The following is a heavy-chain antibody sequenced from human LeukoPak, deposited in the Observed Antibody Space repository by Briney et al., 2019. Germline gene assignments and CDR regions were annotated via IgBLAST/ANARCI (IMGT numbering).Heavy chain of an antibody. D-gene: IGHD6-19*01. V-gene: IGHV4-59*01. CDR1: GGSISSYY. Sequence: PSETLSLTCTVSGGSISSYYWNWIRQSPGKGLEWIGYIYSSGSTNHNPSLKSRVTILVDTSKNQFSLKLSSVTAADTAVYYCARDLAVAGTHWGSSTDDAFDIWGQGTMVTVSS. CDR3: ARDLAVAGTHWGSSTDDAFDI. CDR2: IYSSGST. J-gene: IGHJ3*02.